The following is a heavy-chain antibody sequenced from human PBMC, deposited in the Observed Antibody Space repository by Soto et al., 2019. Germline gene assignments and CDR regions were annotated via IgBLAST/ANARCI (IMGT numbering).Heavy chain of an antibody. J-gene: IGHJ4*02. D-gene: IGHD3-22*01. CDR1: GYPFTGYY. CDR2: INPNSGGT. CDR3: ARESRTYYYDSSGLSFDY. Sequence: ASVKFSSKASGYPFTGYYMHWVRQAPGQGREWMGWINPNSGGTNYAQKFQGRVTMTRDTSISTAYMELSRMRSDDTAVYYCARESRTYYYDSSGLSFDYWGQGTLVTVSS. V-gene: IGHV1-2*02.